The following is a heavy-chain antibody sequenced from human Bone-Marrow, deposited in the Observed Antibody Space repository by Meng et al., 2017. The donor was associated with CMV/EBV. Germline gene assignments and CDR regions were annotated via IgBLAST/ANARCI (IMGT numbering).Heavy chain of an antibody. V-gene: IGHV3-74*01. D-gene: IGHD2-2*01. Sequence: GESLKISCAASGFRFTTYWMFWVRQAPGKGLVWVSYVNNDGSSTNYADSVKGRFTISRDHARSTVYLQMNSLRAEDTAVYYCAREGAVVPAAIRLGRYFQHWGQGTLVTVSS. CDR1: GFRFTTYW. CDR3: AREGAVVPAAIRLGRYFQH. CDR2: VNNDGSST. J-gene: IGHJ1*01.